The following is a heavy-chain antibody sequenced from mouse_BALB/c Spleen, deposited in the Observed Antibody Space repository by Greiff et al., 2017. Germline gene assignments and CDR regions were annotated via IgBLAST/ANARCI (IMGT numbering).Heavy chain of an antibody. Sequence: EAKLMESGGGLVKPGGSLKLSCAASGFTFSSYAMSWVRQTPEKRLEWVASISSGGSTYYPDSVKGRFTISRDNARNILYLQMSSLRSEDTAMYYCARGYYGSRGGFDYWGQGTTLTVSS. D-gene: IGHD1-1*01. CDR2: ISSGGST. CDR3: ARGYYGSRGGFDY. J-gene: IGHJ2*01. CDR1: GFTFSSYA. V-gene: IGHV5-6-5*01.